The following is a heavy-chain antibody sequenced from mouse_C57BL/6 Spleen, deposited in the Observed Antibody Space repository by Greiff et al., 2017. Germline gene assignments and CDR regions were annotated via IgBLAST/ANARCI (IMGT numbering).Heavy chain of an antibody. Sequence: VKLQESGPGLVQPSQSLSITCKVSGFSLTSYGVHWVRQSPGTGLEWLGVIWSGGSKDYNADIIYSMSLSKDNSKSQVFFKMNSLTADDTAIYYCARNYYCARCDDYFAYWGQGTTLTVSS. J-gene: IGHJ2*01. D-gene: IGHD1-1*01. V-gene: IGHV2-2*01. CDR1: GFSLTSYG. CDR2: IWSGGSK. CDR3: ARNYYCARCDDYFAY.